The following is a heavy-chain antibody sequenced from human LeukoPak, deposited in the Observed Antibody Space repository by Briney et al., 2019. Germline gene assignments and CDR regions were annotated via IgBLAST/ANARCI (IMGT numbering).Heavy chain of an antibody. V-gene: IGHV3-30*02. D-gene: IGHD2-21*02. CDR3: AEDRTASTNSFLDQ. CDR2: ITYDETIK. Sequence: GGSLRLSCAPSEFIFSNFGMHWVRQAPGKGLEWVSFITYDETIKYYGDSVKGRFTISRDNSKNTLYLQMNSLRIEDTAVYYCAEDRTASTNSFLDQWGQGSLVTVSS. CDR1: EFIFSNFG. J-gene: IGHJ4*02.